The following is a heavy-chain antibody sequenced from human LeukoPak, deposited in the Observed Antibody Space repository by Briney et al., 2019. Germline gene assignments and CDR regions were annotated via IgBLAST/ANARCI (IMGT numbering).Heavy chain of an antibody. CDR2: ISGSGGST. V-gene: IGHV3-23*01. Sequence: GGSLRLSCAASGFTFSSYGMHWVRQAPGKGLEWVSAISGSGGSTYYADSVKGRFTISRDNSKNTLYLQMNSLRAEDTAVYYCAKDSTPCSSTSCYAYDAFDIWGQGTMVTVSS. CDR1: GFTFSSYG. D-gene: IGHD2-2*01. J-gene: IGHJ3*02. CDR3: AKDSTPCSSTSCYAYDAFDI.